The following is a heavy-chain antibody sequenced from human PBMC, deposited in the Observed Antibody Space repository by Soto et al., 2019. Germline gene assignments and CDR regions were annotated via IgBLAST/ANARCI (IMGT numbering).Heavy chain of an antibody. CDR1: GFAFNKFG. CDR2: ISYDGSYQ. D-gene: IGHD1-26*01. V-gene: IGHV3-30*18. Sequence: QVQLVESGGGVVQPGTSLRLSCEASGFAFNKFGMHWVRQAPGKGLEWVAFISYDGSYQYYADSVQGRLTITRDKSMNKLNMQLISLRREDTAVYYCAKGGEVGCVLGDHWGQGTLVTVSS. CDR3: AKGGEVGCVLGDH. J-gene: IGHJ4*02.